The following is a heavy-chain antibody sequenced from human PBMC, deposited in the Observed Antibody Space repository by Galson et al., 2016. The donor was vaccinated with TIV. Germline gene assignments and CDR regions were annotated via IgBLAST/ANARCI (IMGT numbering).Heavy chain of an antibody. CDR2: IFSSGST. D-gene: IGHD6-19*01. CDR1: GASVSSGNYY. Sequence: ETLSLTCAVSGASVSSGNYYWTWIRQPPGKGLECIGYIFSSGSTKYNPSLKSRVAISVDTSRNQFSLRLTSVTAADTAVYYCARDSWGSGYNSGWEGFDLWGQGTMVTVSS. V-gene: IGHV4-61*01. CDR3: ARDSWGSGYNSGWEGFDL. J-gene: IGHJ3*01.